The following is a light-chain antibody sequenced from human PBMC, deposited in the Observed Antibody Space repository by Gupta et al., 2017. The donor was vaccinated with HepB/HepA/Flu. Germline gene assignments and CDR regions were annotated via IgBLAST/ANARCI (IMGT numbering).Light chain of an antibody. CDR3: QRRRNWPSSIT. Sequence: EIVLTQSPATLSLSPGERASLSCRASQSASSYLAWYQQKPGQAPRLLLYDASNSSTVIPARLSGSGSGTDLSLTLSILEPEAFALYSCQRRRNWPSSITFGPGTRLEIK. J-gene: IGKJ5*01. V-gene: IGKV3-11*01. CDR2: DAS. CDR1: QSASSY.